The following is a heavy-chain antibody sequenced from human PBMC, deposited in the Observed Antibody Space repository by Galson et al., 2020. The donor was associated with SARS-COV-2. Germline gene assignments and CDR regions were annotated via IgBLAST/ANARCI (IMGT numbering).Heavy chain of an antibody. Sequence: ASVKVSCKASGYTFTGYYMHWVRQAPGQGLEWMGWINPNSGGTNYAQKFQGRVTMTRDTSISTAYMELSRLRSDDTAVYYCARDREVVPAAPDAFDIWGQGTMVTVSS. D-gene: IGHD2-2*01. CDR1: GYTFTGYY. CDR2: INPNSGGT. V-gene: IGHV1-2*02. J-gene: IGHJ3*02. CDR3: ARDREVVPAAPDAFDI.